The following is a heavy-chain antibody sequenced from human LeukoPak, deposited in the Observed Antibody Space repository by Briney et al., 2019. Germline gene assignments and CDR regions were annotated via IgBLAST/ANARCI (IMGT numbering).Heavy chain of an antibody. Sequence: PGGSLRLSCAASGFTFSSYSMNWVRQAPGKGLEWVSSISSSSSYIYYADSVKGRFTISRDNAKNSLYLQMNSLRAEDTAVYYCASALNYYDSSGYRYYFDYWGQGTLVTVSS. V-gene: IGHV3-21*01. J-gene: IGHJ4*02. CDR3: ASALNYYDSSGYRYYFDY. D-gene: IGHD3-22*01. CDR2: ISSSSSYI. CDR1: GFTFSSYS.